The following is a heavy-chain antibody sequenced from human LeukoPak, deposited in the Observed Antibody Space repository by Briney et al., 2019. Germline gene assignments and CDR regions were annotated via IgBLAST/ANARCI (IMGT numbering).Heavy chain of an antibody. Sequence: SETLSLTCTVSGGSISSSSYYWGWIRQPPGKGLEWIGSIYYSGSTYYNPSLKSRVTISVDTSKNQFSLKLSSVTAADTAVYYCAGSDYYDSSGYPFDIWGQGTMVTVSS. CDR2: IYYSGST. J-gene: IGHJ3*02. CDR3: AGSDYYDSSGYPFDI. V-gene: IGHV4-39*07. D-gene: IGHD3-22*01. CDR1: GGSISSSSYY.